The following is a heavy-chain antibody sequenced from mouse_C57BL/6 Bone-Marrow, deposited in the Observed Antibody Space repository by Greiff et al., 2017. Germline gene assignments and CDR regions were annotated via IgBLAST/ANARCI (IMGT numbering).Heavy chain of an antibody. CDR2: IRIKANNHAT. CDR3: TRRDFTTVVGYAMDY. J-gene: IGHJ4*01. CDR1: GFTFSDAW. Sequence: EVQGVESGGGLVQPGGSMKLSCAASGFTFSDAWMDWVRQSPEKGLEWVAEIRIKANNHATYYAESVKGRFTISRDDSKSSVYLQMNSVRAEDTGIYYCTRRDFTTVVGYAMDYWGQGTSVTVSS. D-gene: IGHD1-1*01. V-gene: IGHV6-6*01.